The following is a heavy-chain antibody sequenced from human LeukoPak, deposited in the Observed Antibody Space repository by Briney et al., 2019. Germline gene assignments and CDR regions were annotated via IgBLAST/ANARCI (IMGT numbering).Heavy chain of an antibody. CDR1: GFTFSSYG. CDR3: AKPFFGDTAMVTDAFDI. V-gene: IGHV3-30*18. J-gene: IGHJ3*02. Sequence: GGSLRLSCAASGFTFSSYGMHWVRQAPGKGLEWVAVILYDGSNKYYADSVKGRFTISRDNSKNTLYLQMNSLRAEDTAVYYCAKPFFGDTAMVTDAFDIWGQGTMVTVSS. CDR2: ILYDGSNK. D-gene: IGHD5-18*01.